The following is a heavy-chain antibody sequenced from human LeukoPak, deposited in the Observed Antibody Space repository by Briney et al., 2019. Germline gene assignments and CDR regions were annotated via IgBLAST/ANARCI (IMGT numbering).Heavy chain of an antibody. J-gene: IGHJ4*02. CDR3: ARDEYSSSWYGTGYFDY. CDR1: GGSISSYY. Sequence: SETLSLTCTVSGGSISSYYWSWIRQPAGKGLEWIWRIYTSGSTNYNPSLKSRVTMSVDTSKNQFSLKLSSVTAADTAVYYCARDEYSSSWYGTGYFDYWGQGTLVTVSS. D-gene: IGHD6-13*01. CDR2: IYTSGST. V-gene: IGHV4-4*07.